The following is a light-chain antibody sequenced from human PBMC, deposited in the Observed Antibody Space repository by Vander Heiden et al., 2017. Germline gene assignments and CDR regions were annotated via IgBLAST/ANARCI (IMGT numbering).Light chain of an antibody. V-gene: IGLV1-51*02. CDR1: SSNIGNNS. Sequence: QPVLTQAPSVSAAPGQKVTISCSGSSSNIGNNSVSWYQQLPGTAPKLLIYENNKRPSGIPDRFSGSKSGTSATLGITGLPTGDEADYYCGTWDSSLRVYVFGSGTKVTVL. J-gene: IGLJ1*01. CDR3: GTWDSSLRVYV. CDR2: ENN.